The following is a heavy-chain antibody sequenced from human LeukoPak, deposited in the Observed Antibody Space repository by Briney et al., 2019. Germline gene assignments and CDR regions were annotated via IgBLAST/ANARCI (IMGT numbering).Heavy chain of an antibody. CDR2: ISGSGGRT. D-gene: IGHD5-12*01. CDR3: ARVIVATNTFDAFDI. V-gene: IGHV3-23*01. Sequence: GGSLRLSCAASGFTFSSYAMSWVRQAPGKGLEWVSAISGSGGRTYYADSVKGRFTISRDNSKNTLYLQMNSLRVEDTAVYYCARVIVATNTFDAFDIWGQGTMVTVSS. J-gene: IGHJ3*02. CDR1: GFTFSSYA.